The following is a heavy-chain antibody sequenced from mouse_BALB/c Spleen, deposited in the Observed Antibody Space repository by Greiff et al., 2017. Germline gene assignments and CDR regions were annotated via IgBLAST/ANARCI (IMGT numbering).Heavy chain of an antibody. CDR2: IDPENGNT. V-gene: IGHV14-1*02. J-gene: IGHJ2*01. Sequence: EVQLQQSGAELVRPGALVKLSCKASGFNIKDYYMHWVKQRPEQGLEWIGWIDPENGNTIYDPKFQGKASITADTSSNTAYLQLSSLTSEDTAVYYCARCDYYGSSQSPYFDYWGQGTTLTVSS. CDR3: ARCDYYGSSQSPYFDY. CDR1: GFNIKDYY. D-gene: IGHD1-1*01.